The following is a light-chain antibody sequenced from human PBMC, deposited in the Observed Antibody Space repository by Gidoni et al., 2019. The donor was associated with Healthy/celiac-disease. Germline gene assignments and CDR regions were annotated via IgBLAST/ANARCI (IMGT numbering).Light chain of an antibody. CDR1: SSNIGSNT. J-gene: IGLJ2*01. V-gene: IGLV1-44*01. Sequence: SLLPQPPPASGPPGPGVTISCSGSSSNIGSNTVNWYQQLPGPAPTILIYSKNRRPSGVPDRLSGSKSGTTASLATSGLQYEDEADYYCAAWDDSMNGVVFGGGTKLTVL. CDR2: SKN. CDR3: AAWDDSMNGVV.